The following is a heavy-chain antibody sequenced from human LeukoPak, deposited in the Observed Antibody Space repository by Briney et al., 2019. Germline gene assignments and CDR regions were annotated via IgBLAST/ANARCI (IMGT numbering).Heavy chain of an antibody. V-gene: IGHV5-51*01. CDR3: ARLTPNRGYDY. Sequence: GESLKISCKGSGYSFTSYWIGWVRQMPGKGMEWMGIIYPGDSDTRYSPFSQGQVTISADKSISTAYLQWSSLKASDTAMYYCARLTPNRGYDYWGQGTLVTVSS. CDR2: IYPGDSDT. J-gene: IGHJ4*02. D-gene: IGHD3-22*01. CDR1: GYSFTSYW.